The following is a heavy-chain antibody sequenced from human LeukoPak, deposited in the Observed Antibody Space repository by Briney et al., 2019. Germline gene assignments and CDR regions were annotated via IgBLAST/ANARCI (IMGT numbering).Heavy chain of an antibody. D-gene: IGHD3-3*01. CDR1: GFTFSSYS. J-gene: IGHJ3*02. V-gene: IGHV3-48*04. Sequence: GGSLRLSCAASGFTFSSYSMNWVRQAPGKGLEWVSYISSSSSTIYYADSVEGRFTISRDNAKNSLYLQMNSLRAEDTAVYYCARWDYDFWSGYYSGDAFDIWGQGTMVTVSS. CDR2: ISSSSSTI. CDR3: ARWDYDFWSGYYSGDAFDI.